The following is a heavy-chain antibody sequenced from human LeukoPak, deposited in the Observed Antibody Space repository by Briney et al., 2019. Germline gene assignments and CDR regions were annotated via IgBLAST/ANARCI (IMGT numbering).Heavy chain of an antibody. J-gene: IGHJ4*02. Sequence: SETRSLTCTVSGGSISSSSYYWGWIRQPPGKGLEWIGSIYYSGSTYYNPSLKSRVTISVDTSKNQFSLKLSSVTAADTAVYYCASWGNWDNFDYWGQGTLVTVSS. CDR3: ASWGNWDNFDY. CDR1: GGSISSSSYY. V-gene: IGHV4-39*01. CDR2: IYYSGST. D-gene: IGHD3-16*01.